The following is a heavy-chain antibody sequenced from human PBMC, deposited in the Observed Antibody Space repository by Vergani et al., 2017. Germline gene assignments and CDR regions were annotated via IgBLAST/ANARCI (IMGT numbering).Heavy chain of an antibody. Sequence: EVQLLESGGGLVQPGGSLRLSCAASGFTFSSYAMSWVRQAPGKGLEWVSAISGSGGSTYYADSVKGRFTISRDNSKNTLYLQMNSLRAEDTAVYYCARAYYDFWSGYYGTFDYWGQGTLVTVSS. CDR1: GFTFSSYA. CDR2: ISGSGGST. CDR3: ARAYYDFWSGYYGTFDY. J-gene: IGHJ4*02. V-gene: IGHV3-23*01. D-gene: IGHD3-3*01.